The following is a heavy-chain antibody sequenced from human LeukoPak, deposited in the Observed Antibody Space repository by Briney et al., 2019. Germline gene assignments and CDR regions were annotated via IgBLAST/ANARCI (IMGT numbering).Heavy chain of an antibody. CDR1: GFTFSSYA. D-gene: IGHD1-26*01. Sequence: GGSLRLSCAASGFTFSSYAMSWVRQAPGKGLEWVSAIRGSGDRTHYADSVKGRFTISRDNSKNTLYLQMNSLRAEDTAVYYCTKDSKIVGATFRSYHYMDVWGKGTAVTVSS. V-gene: IGHV3-23*01. CDR2: IRGSGDRT. CDR3: TKDSKIVGATFRSYHYMDV. J-gene: IGHJ6*03.